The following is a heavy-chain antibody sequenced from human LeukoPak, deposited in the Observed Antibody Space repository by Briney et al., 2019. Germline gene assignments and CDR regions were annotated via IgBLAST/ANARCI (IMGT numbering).Heavy chain of an antibody. Sequence: SETLSLTCTVSGGSISSYYWGWVRQPPGKGLEWIGYIYYSGSTNYNPSPKSRVTISVDTSKNQFSLKLSSVTAADTAVYYCARLGDYYDSSGYVFDYWGQGTLVTVSS. D-gene: IGHD3-22*01. J-gene: IGHJ4*02. CDR1: GGSISSYY. CDR2: IYYSGST. V-gene: IGHV4-59*08. CDR3: ARLGDYYDSSGYVFDY.